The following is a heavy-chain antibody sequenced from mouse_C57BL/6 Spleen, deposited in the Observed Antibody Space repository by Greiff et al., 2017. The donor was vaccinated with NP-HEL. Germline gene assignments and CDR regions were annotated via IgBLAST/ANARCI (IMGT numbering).Heavy chain of an antibody. CDR2: INPSTGGT. CDR3: ARRNWDEYFDY. J-gene: IGHJ2*01. CDR1: GYSFTGYY. V-gene: IGHV1-42*01. Sequence: VHVKQSGPELVKPGASVKISCKASGYSFTGYYMNWVKQSPEKSLEWIGEINPSTGGTTYNQKFKAKATLTVDKSSSTAYMQLKSLTSEDSAVYYCARRNWDEYFDYWGQGTTLTVSS. D-gene: IGHD4-1*01.